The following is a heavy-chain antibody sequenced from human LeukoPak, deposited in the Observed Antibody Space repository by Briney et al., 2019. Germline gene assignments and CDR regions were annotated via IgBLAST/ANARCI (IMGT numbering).Heavy chain of an antibody. CDR3: ARELASRWGTGTGGAFDI. CDR2: IYYSGST. D-gene: IGHD1-1*01. CDR1: GGSISSSSYN. J-gene: IGHJ3*02. Sequence: PSETLSLTCTVSGGSISSSSYNWGWIRQPPGKGLEWIGSIYYSGSTYYNPSLKSRVTISVDTSKNQFSLKLSSVTAADTAVYYCARELASRWGTGTGGAFDIWGQGTMVTVSS. V-gene: IGHV4-39*07.